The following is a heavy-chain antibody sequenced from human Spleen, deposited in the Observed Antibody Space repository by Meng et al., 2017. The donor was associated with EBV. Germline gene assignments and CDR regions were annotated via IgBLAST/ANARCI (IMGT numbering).Heavy chain of an antibody. CDR2: ISGTSTYI. Sequence: EVQVVESGGGLVKPGGSLSLSCAASGLSFSRYSMSWVRQAPGKGLEWVSSISGTSTYIYYADSVKGRFTISRDNGKNSVYLQMSSLRAEDTAVYYCARDNDYANYEFDYWGQGTMVTVSA. CDR3: ARDNDYANYEFDY. V-gene: IGHV3-21*01. J-gene: IGHJ4*02. CDR1: GLSFSRYS. D-gene: IGHD4-17*01.